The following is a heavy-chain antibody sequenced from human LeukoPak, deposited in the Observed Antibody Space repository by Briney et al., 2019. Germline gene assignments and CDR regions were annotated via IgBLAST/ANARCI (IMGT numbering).Heavy chain of an antibody. CDR2: LNWNGAST. CDR3: AKGGSSGWYPNWFDP. V-gene: IGHV3-20*04. J-gene: IGHJ5*02. Sequence: PGGSLRLSCAASGFTFDDYGLSWVRQVPGKGLEWVSGLNWNGASTGYADSVKGRFTISRDNAKNSLYLQMNSLRAEDMALYYCAKGGSSGWYPNWFDPWGQGTLVTVSS. D-gene: IGHD6-19*01. CDR1: GFTFDDYG.